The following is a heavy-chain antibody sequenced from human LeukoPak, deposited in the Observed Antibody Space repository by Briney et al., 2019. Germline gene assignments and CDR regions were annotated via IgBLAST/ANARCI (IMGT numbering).Heavy chain of an antibody. CDR1: GFTFW. Sequence: GGSLRLSXEVSGFTFWMSWVRQAPGKGLEWVAIISYDGGEIYYVDSVKGRFTLSRDNAKSSAYLQMNSLRAEDAAVYYCARDKPRGSYDGSIFDSWGQGTLVTVSS. V-gene: IGHV3-7*01. J-gene: IGHJ4*02. CDR2: ISYDGGEI. CDR3: ARDKPRGSYDGSIFDS. D-gene: IGHD3-16*01.